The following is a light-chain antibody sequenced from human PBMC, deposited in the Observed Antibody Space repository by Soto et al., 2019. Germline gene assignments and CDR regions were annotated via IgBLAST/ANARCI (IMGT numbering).Light chain of an antibody. Sequence: DIQMTQSPSSLSASAGDRVTITCRASQSISNYLNWYQQKPGKAPKLLIYAASTLQSGVPSRFSGSGSGTDFTLTISSLQREDSATYYCQQRYSTPSFGQGTKLEIK. CDR1: QSISNY. J-gene: IGKJ2*01. CDR2: AAS. CDR3: QQRYSTPS. V-gene: IGKV1-39*01.